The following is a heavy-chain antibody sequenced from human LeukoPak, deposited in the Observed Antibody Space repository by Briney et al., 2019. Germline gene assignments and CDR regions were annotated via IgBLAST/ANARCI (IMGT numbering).Heavy chain of an antibody. CDR2: INPSGGST. J-gene: IGHJ5*02. Sequence: ASVKVSCKASGYTFTSYYIHWVRQAPGQGLEWMEIINPSGGSTSYAQKFQGRVTMTRDTSTSTVYMELSSLRSEDTAVYYCARDRLGDTAMAPYNWFDPWGQGTLVTVSS. D-gene: IGHD5-18*01. CDR1: GYTFTSYY. V-gene: IGHV1-46*01. CDR3: ARDRLGDTAMAPYNWFDP.